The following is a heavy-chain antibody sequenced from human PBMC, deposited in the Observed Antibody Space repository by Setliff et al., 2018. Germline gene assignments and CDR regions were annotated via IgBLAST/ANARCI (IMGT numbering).Heavy chain of an antibody. CDR2: ILDDSGST. D-gene: IGHD6-19*01. CDR3: IRDTSGRDAFDI. Sequence: PGGSLRLSCAASGFTFSTYRMHWVRQAPGKGLEWVAVILDDSGSTYYADSVKGRSTISRDNSQNTMYLQMNSLRAEDTAVYYCIRDTSGRDAFDIWGQGTMVTVSS. J-gene: IGHJ3*02. V-gene: IGHV3-33*08. CDR1: GFTFSTYR.